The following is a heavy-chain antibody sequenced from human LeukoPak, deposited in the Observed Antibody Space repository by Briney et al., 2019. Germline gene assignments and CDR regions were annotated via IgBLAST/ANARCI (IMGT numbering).Heavy chain of an antibody. CDR3: TRGPSWWFDP. J-gene: IGHJ5*02. Sequence: PGRSLRLSCTASGFTFGDYAMSWFRQAPGKGLEWVGFIRRKVYGGTTEDAASVKGRFTISRDDSKSIAYLQMNSLKTEDTAVSYCTRGPSWWFDPWGQGTLVTVSS. CDR2: IRRKVYGGTT. V-gene: IGHV3-49*03. CDR1: GFTFGDYA.